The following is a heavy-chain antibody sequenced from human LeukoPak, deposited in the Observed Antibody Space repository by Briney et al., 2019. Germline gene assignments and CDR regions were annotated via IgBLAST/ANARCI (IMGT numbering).Heavy chain of an antibody. CDR2: ITGSGGTS. J-gene: IGHJ4*02. Sequence: GGSLRLSCAPSGFSFSSYAMSWVRQAPGKGLEWVSGITGSGGTSYYADSVKGRATISRDNSKNTLYLQMNSLRAEDTAIYYCARDLRVISFDNWGQGTLVSVSS. V-gene: IGHV3-23*01. CDR1: GFSFSSYA. D-gene: IGHD2-21*01. CDR3: ARDLRVISFDN.